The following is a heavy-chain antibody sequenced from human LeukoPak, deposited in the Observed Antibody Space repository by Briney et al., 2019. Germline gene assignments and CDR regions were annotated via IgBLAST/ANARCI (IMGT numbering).Heavy chain of an antibody. Sequence: PGGSLRLSCAASGFTFSDYYMSWIRQAPGKGLEWVSYISGSGTTTYYADSVKGRFTISRDNSKNTLYLQMNSLRAEDTAVYYCARDSWNYYGMDVWGQGTTVTVSS. CDR2: ISGSGTTT. J-gene: IGHJ6*02. CDR1: GFTFSDYY. CDR3: ARDSWNYYGMDV. V-gene: IGHV3-11*01. D-gene: IGHD1-1*01.